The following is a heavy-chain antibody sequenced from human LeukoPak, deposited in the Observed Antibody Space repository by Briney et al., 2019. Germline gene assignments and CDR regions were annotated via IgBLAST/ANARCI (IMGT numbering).Heavy chain of an antibody. CDR1: GYTFTSYG. CDR3: ARAATTDSPLVDP. D-gene: IGHD4-17*01. CDR2: ISAYNGNT. J-gene: IGHJ5*02. Sequence: ASVKVSCKSSGYTFTSYGISWVRQAPGQGLEWVGWISAYNGNTNYAQKLQGRVTMTTDTSTSTAYMELRSLRSDDTAVYYCARAATTDSPLVDPWGQGTLVTVSS. V-gene: IGHV1-18*01.